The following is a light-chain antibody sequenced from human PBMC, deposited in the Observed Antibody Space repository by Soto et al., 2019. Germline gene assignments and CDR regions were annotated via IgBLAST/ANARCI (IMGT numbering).Light chain of an antibody. J-gene: IGKJ2*01. CDR2: GAS. CDR1: QSVRSTF. V-gene: IGKV3-20*01. Sequence: VLTPSPGTLSLSPGERVTLSCRTSQSVRSTFLAWYQQKPGQAPRPLIYGASTRATGIPDRFSGSGSGTDFTLTISRLEPEDFAVYYCQHYDTSPPTYTFGQGTKLEIK. CDR3: QHYDTSPPTYT.